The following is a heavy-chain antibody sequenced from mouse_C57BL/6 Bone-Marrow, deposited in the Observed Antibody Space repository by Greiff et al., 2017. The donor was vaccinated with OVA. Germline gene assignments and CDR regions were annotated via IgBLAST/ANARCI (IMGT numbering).Heavy chain of an antibody. V-gene: IGHV5-17*01. CDR2: ISSGSSTI. CDR3: ARGYYAMDY. J-gene: IGHJ4*01. CDR1: GFTFSDYG. Sequence: DVKLVESGGGLVKPGGSLKLSCAASGFTFSDYGMHWVRQAPEKGLEWVAYISSGSSTIYYADTVKGRFTISRDNAKNTLFLQMTRLRSEYTAMCYCARGYYAMDYWGQGTSVTVSA.